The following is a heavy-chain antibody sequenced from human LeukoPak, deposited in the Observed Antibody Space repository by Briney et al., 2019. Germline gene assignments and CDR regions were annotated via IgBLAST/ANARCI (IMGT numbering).Heavy chain of an antibody. J-gene: IGHJ4*02. CDR3: ARDRSRGGNKNDY. Sequence: GGSLRLSCAASGFTFSSYAMHWVRQAPGKGLEWVAVISYDGSDKYYADSVKGRFTISRDNSKNTLYLQMNSLRAEDTAVYYCARDRSRGGNKNDYWGQGTLVTVSS. CDR2: ISYDGSDK. CDR1: GFTFSSYA. D-gene: IGHD2-15*01. V-gene: IGHV3-30-3*01.